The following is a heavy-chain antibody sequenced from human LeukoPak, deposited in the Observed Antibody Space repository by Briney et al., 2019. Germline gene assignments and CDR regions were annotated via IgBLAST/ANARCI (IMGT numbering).Heavy chain of an antibody. V-gene: IGHV3-21*01. D-gene: IGHD1-1*01. CDR3: ARETGNRGDY. CDR2: ISSSSSYI. CDR1: GFTFSSYS. Sequence: GGSLRLCCAASGFTFSSYSMNWVRQAAGKGLEWVSSISSSSSYIYYADSVKGRFTISRDNAKNSLYLQMNSLRAEDTAVYYCARETGNRGDYWGQGTLVTVSS. J-gene: IGHJ4*02.